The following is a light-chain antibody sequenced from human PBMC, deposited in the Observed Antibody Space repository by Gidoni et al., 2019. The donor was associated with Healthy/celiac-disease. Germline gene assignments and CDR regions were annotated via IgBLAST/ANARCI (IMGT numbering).Light chain of an antibody. CDR2: SAS. CDR3: QQSYSTPPT. J-gene: IGKJ4*01. V-gene: IGKV1-39*01. Sequence: IQMTQSPSSLSAAVGDRVTLTCRASQSISSYLNWYQQTPGNAPNLRISSASSLQSGVPSRFTGCGSVTDFTLTISSLQPEEFATYYCQQSYSTPPTLGGGTKVEIK. CDR1: QSISSY.